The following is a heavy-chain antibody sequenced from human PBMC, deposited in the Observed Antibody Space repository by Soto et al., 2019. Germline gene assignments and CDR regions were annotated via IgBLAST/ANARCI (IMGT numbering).Heavy chain of an antibody. D-gene: IGHD1-1*01. J-gene: IGHJ4*02. CDR1: GFALSPDW. CDR3: ARLTEAVTTFVY. V-gene: IGHV3-7*03. CDR2: INQGGSVK. Sequence: PGGSLRLSCEASGFALSPDWMSWVRQAPGNGLEWVASINQGGSVKHYVDSVRGRFTISRDNAKNSLFLQMNSLSAEDTAVYFCARLTEAVTTFVYWGQGTPVTVSS.